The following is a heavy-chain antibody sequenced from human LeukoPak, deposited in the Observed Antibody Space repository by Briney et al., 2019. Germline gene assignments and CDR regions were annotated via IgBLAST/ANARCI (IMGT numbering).Heavy chain of an antibody. D-gene: IGHD1-1*01. Sequence: PGGSLRLSCAASGFPFSSYSMNWVRQAPGKGLEWVSYISASGSNIYYLDSVKGRFTVSRDNAMNSLFLQMDRPRAEDTAVYYCERVKGTYFDFWGQGTLVTVSS. CDR3: ERVKGTYFDF. CDR1: GFPFSSYS. V-gene: IGHV3-48*01. J-gene: IGHJ4*02. CDR2: ISASGSNI.